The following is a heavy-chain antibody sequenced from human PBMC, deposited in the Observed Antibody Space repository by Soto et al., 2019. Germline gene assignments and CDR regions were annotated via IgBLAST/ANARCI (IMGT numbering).Heavy chain of an antibody. D-gene: IGHD3-16*02. CDR1: GDSLTGNY. Sequence: ASVEVSCKASGDSLTGNYMQWVRQAPGQGLEWMGWISPNSGGTNYAQKFQGWVTMTRDTSISTAYMELSRLRSDDTAVYYCARPRSPYLGELSFTFDPWGQGTLVTVSS. CDR3: ARPRSPYLGELSFTFDP. CDR2: ISPNSGGT. V-gene: IGHV1-2*04. J-gene: IGHJ5*02.